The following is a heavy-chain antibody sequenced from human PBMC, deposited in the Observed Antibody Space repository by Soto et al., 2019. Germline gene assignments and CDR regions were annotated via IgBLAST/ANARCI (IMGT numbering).Heavy chain of an antibody. CDR2: IRSKTDGGTP. CDR1: GFTFTNAW. V-gene: IGHV3-15*07. J-gene: IGHJ4*02. Sequence: EVQLVESGGGLVKPGESLRLSCAASGFTFTNAWMNWVRQAPGKGLEWVGRIRSKTDGGTPDYAAPVKGRFTISRDNSKNTLYVQMNSLKTEDTAIYYCTTEKGYWGQGTLVTVSS. CDR3: TTEKGY.